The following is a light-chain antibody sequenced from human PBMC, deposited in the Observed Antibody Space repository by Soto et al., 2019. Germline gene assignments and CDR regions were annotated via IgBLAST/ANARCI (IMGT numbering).Light chain of an antibody. CDR2: GAS. J-gene: IGKJ4*01. V-gene: IGKV3D-15*01. CDR3: QQHISWPLT. CDR1: QSISRT. Sequence: EIVLTQSPDTLSVSPGERATLSCXASQSISRTLAWYQQKYGQPPRXXIYGASSRATGIPDTISGSGYGTDFNLTISNLETEDFAVYYCQQHISWPLTFGGGTKVDIK.